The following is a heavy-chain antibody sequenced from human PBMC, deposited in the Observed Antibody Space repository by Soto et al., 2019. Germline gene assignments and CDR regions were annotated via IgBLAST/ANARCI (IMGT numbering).Heavy chain of an antibody. CDR1: GGSISSGGYY. D-gene: IGHD1-26*01. CDR3: ARGRWALTWDGYYFDY. CDR2: IYYSGST. J-gene: IGHJ4*02. Sequence: QVQLQESGPGLVKPSQTLSLTCTVSGGSISSGGYYWSWIRQHPGKGLEWIGYIYYSGSTYYNPSLKSRVTISVDTSKNQFSLKLSSVTAADTAVYYCARGRWALTWDGYYFDYWGQGTLVTVSS. V-gene: IGHV4-31*03.